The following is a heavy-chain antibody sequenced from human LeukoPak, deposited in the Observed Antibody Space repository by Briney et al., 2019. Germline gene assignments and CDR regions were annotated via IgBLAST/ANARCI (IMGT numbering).Heavy chain of an antibody. V-gene: IGHV4-30-2*01. D-gene: IGHD3-10*01. J-gene: IGHJ4*02. CDR1: GGSLSSGGYS. CDR3: ARVRITMVRGVIIN. Sequence: SQTLSLTCAVSGGSLSSGGYSWSWIRQPPGTGLEWIGYIYHSGSTYYNPSLKSRVTISVDRSKNQFSLKLSSVTAADTAVYYCARVRITMVRGVIINWGQGTLVTVSS. CDR2: IYHSGST.